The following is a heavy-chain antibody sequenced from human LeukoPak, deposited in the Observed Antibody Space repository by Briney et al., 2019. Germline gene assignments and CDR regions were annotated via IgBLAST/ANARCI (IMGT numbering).Heavy chain of an antibody. D-gene: IGHD6-13*01. J-gene: IGHJ4*02. Sequence: GRSLRLSCAASGFTFSSYAMHWVRQAPGKGLEWVAVISYDGSNKYYADSVKGRFTISRDNSKNTLYLQMNSLRAEDTAVYCCARDKMVGSSWFQTLDYWGQGTLVTVSS. V-gene: IGHV3-30-3*01. CDR3: ARDKMVGSSWFQTLDY. CDR2: ISYDGSNK. CDR1: GFTFSSYA.